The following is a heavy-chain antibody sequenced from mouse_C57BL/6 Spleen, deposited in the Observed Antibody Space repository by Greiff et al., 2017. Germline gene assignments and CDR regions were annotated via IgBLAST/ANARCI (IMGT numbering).Heavy chain of an antibody. CDR3: ARKNDYDGIYYAMDY. CDR2: ISYDGSN. CDR1: GYSITSGYY. Sequence: EVQRVESGPGLVKPSQSLSLTCSVTGYSITSGYYWNWIRQFPGNKLEWMGYISYDGSNNYNPSLKNRISITRDTSKNQFFLKLNSVTTEDTATYYCARKNDYDGIYYAMDYWGQGTSVTVSS. V-gene: IGHV3-6*01. D-gene: IGHD2-4*01. J-gene: IGHJ4*01.